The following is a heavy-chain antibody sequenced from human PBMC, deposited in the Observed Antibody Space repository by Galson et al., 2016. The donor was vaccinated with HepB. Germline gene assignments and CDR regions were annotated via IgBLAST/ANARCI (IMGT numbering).Heavy chain of an antibody. CDR2: ISGRGDRI. V-gene: IGHV3-23*01. J-gene: IGHJ4*02. CDR1: GFTFSSFA. D-gene: IGHD3-10*01. Sequence: SLRLSCAASGFTFSSFAMSWVRRVPGKGLEWVSAISGRGDRIRYAESVKGRFIISRDNSKNTLDVEMKNLRVEDTAVYYCAKEGWFGELLYGHFDFWGQGTVVTVSS. CDR3: AKEGWFGELLYGHFDF.